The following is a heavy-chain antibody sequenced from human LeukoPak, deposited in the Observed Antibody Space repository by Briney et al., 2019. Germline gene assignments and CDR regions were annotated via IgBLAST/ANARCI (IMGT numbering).Heavy chain of an antibody. V-gene: IGHV1-3*01. J-gene: IGHJ3*02. CDR1: GYTFTSYA. D-gene: IGHD3-22*01. CDR2: INAGNGNT. Sequence: ASVKVSCKASGYTFTSYAMHWVRQAPGQRLEWMGWINAGNGNTKYSQKFQGRVTITRDTSASIAYMELSSLRSEDTAVYYCARAGYYYDSSDPHDAFDIWGQGTMVTVSS. CDR3: ARAGYYYDSSDPHDAFDI.